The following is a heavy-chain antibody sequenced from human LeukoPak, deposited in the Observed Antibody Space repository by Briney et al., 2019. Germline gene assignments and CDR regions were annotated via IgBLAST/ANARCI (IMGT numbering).Heavy chain of an antibody. CDR1: GFTFSSYA. CDR3: AKGRYCSSTSCYTFDY. J-gene: IGHJ4*02. D-gene: IGHD2-2*02. CDR2: ISGSGGST. V-gene: IGHV3-23*01. Sequence: PGGSLRLSCAASGFTFSSYAMSWVRQAPGKGLEWVSAISGSGGSTYYADSVKGRFTISRDNSKNTLYLQMNSLRAEDTAVYYCAKGRYCSSTSCYTFDYWGQGTLVTVSS.